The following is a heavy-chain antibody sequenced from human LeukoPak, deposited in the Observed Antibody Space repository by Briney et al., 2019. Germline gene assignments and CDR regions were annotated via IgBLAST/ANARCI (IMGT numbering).Heavy chain of an antibody. Sequence: PSETLSLTCTVSGYSISSGYYWGWIRQPPGEGLEWIGSIYHSGSTNYNPSLKSRVTISVDTSKNQFSLKLSSVTAADTAVYYCARRVTMVRYDYWGQGTLVTVSS. V-gene: IGHV4-38-2*02. CDR1: GYSISSGYY. D-gene: IGHD3-10*01. CDR3: ARRVTMVRYDY. CDR2: IYHSGST. J-gene: IGHJ4*02.